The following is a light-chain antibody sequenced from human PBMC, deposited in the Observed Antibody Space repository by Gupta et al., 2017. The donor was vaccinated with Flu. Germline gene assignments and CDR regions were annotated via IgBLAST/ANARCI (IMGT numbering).Light chain of an antibody. CDR1: QTIASW. CDR3: QQYNSYSYT. J-gene: IGKJ2*01. Sequence: DIQMTQSPSTLSASVGDRVTITCRASQTIASWLAWFQQKPGKAPKLLLYRTSNLQSGVPARFSGSGSGTEFTLTINNLQPDDFATYYCQQYNSYSYTFGQGTKLEIK. V-gene: IGKV1-5*03. CDR2: RTS.